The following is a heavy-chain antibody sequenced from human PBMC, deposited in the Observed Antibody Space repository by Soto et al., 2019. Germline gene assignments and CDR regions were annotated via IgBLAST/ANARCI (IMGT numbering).Heavy chain of an antibody. D-gene: IGHD7-27*01. CDR3: GRAPGGTGIVDY. Sequence: QVQLVESGGGLVKPGGSLRLSCAASGFTFSDYYMSWIRQAPGKGLEWVSRINSEGTTTTYADSVKGRFTISRDNAKNPLLLQMNSLRAEDTAVYYCGRAPGGTGIVDYWGQGTLVTVSS. CDR1: GFTFSDYY. CDR2: INSEGTTT. V-gene: IGHV3-11*04. J-gene: IGHJ4*02.